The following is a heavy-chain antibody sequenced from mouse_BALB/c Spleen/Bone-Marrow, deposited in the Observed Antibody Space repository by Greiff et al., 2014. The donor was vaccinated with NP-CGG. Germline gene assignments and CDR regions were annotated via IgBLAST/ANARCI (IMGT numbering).Heavy chain of an antibody. V-gene: IGHV1S81*02. J-gene: IGHJ4*01. CDR3: SRGRRDALDY. CDR2: INPSNGGT. Sequence: QVHVKQSGAELVKPGASVKLSCKASGYTFTSYYMYWVKQRPGQGLEWFGEINPSNGGTNFNEKFKNKATLTVDKSSSIAYMQLSSLTSEDSAVYYCSRGRRDALDYWGQGTSVTVSS. CDR1: GYTFTSYY.